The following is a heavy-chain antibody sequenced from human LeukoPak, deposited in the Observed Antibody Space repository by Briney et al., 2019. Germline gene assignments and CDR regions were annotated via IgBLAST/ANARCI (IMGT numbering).Heavy chain of an antibody. V-gene: IGHV3-23*01. CDR2: IIENGGET. CDR3: AKDYEYNSNTWYFH. D-gene: IGHD6-13*01. Sequence: PGGSLRLSCAASVFTFNKFAMSWVRQAPGKGLEWVSGIIENGGETYYADSVRGRFTISRDNSKNTLYLQMNSLRAEDTAVYYCAKDYEYNSNTWYFHWGRGTLVSVSS. CDR1: VFTFNKFA. J-gene: IGHJ4*02.